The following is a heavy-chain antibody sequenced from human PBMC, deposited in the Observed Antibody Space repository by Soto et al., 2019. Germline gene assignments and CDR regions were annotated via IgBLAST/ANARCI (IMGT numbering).Heavy chain of an antibody. CDR3: AKDGDHYYYYKGIDV. V-gene: IGHV3-23*01. CDR1: GFTFSSYA. J-gene: IGHJ6*02. D-gene: IGHD7-27*01. Sequence: GGSLRLSCAASGFTFSSYAMTWVRQAPGKGLEWVSTINSRGVSTYYADSVKGRFTMSRDNSKNTLFLQMSSLRAEDTAIYYCAKDGDHYYYYKGIDVWGQGTTVTVSS. CDR2: INSRGVST.